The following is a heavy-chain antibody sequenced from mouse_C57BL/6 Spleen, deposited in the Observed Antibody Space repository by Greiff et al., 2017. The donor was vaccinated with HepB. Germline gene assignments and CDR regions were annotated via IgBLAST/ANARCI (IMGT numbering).Heavy chain of an antibody. CDR1: GYTFTDYE. Sequence: VQLQQSGAALVRPGASVTLSCKASGYTFTDYEMHWVKQTPVHGLEWIGAIDPETGGTAYNQKFKGKAILTADKSSSTAYMELRSLTSEDSAVYYCTGRGFTTVVAKADYWGQGTTLTVSS. V-gene: IGHV1-15*01. D-gene: IGHD1-1*01. J-gene: IGHJ2*01. CDR2: IDPETGGT. CDR3: TGRGFTTVVAKADY.